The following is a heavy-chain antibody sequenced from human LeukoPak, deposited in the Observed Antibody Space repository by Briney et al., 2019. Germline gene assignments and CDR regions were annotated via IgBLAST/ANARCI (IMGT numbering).Heavy chain of an antibody. CDR3: ATNTYYYDSSGSWFDP. D-gene: IGHD3-22*01. J-gene: IGHJ5*02. V-gene: IGHV1-24*01. Sequence: ASVKVSCKVSGYTLTELSMHWVRQAPGKGLEWMGDFDPEDGETIYAQKFQGRVTMTEDTSTDTAYMELSSLRSEDTAVYYCATNTYYYDSSGSWFDPWGQGTLVTVSS. CDR1: GYTLTELS. CDR2: FDPEDGET.